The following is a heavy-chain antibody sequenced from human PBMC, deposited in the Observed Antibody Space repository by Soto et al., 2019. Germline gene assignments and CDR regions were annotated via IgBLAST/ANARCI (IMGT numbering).Heavy chain of an antibody. D-gene: IGHD2-21*02. V-gene: IGHV4-59*01. Sequence: QVQLQESGPGLVKPSETLSLTCTVSGGSISRYYWSWIRQPPGKGLEWIGYMYNTGSTAYNPSFTRRVTISVDTSKNQFSLKLNSVPAADTAVYYCARDLWGYCGTDCYPLDVWGQGTTVTVSS. CDR2: MYNTGST. CDR1: GGSISRYY. CDR3: ARDLWGYCGTDCYPLDV. J-gene: IGHJ6*02.